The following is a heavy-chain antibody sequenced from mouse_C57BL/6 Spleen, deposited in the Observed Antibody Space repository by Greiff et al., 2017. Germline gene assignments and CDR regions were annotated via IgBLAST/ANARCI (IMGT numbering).Heavy chain of an antibody. J-gene: IGHJ4*01. CDR3: ARRDGSSYGAMDY. D-gene: IGHD1-1*01. CDR2: IYPGGGYT. Sequence: QVQLQQSGAELVRPGTSVKMSCKASGYTFTNYWIGWAKQRPGHGLEWIGDIYPGGGYTNYNEKFKGKATLTADKSSSTAYMQFSSLTSEDSAIYYCARRDGSSYGAMDYWGQGTSVTVSS. CDR1: GYTFTNYW. V-gene: IGHV1-63*01.